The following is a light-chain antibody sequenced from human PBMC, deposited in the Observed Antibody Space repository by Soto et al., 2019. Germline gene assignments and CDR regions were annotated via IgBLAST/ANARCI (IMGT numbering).Light chain of an antibody. CDR3: SSYTSSSTLVV. Sequence: QSALTQPASVSGSPGQSITISCTGTSRDVGGYNYVSWYQQHPGKAPKLMIYEVSNRPSGVSNRFSGSKSGITASLTISGLQAEDEADYYCSSYTSSSTLVVFGGGTKLTVL. CDR2: EVS. J-gene: IGLJ2*01. V-gene: IGLV2-14*01. CDR1: SRDVGGYNY.